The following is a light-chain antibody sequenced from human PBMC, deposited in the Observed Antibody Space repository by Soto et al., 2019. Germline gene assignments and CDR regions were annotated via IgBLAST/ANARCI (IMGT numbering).Light chain of an antibody. CDR3: ASYAGNDIVL. V-gene: IGLV2-8*01. J-gene: IGLJ2*01. CDR1: RSDVGSYGY. CDR2: EVY. Sequence: QSVLTQPPSASGSPGQSVTISCTGTRSDVGSYGYVSWYQQHSGKAPKLMLYEVYKRPSGVPDRFSGSRSGNTASLTVSGLQSEDEANYYCASYAGNDIVLFGGGTKLTVL.